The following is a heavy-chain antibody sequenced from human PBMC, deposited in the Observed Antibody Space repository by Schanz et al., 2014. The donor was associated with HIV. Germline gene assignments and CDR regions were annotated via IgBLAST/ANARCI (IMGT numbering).Heavy chain of an antibody. CDR2: IVVGSGNT. J-gene: IGHJ3*02. D-gene: IGHD3-10*01. Sequence: QMQLVQSGPEVKKPGTSVKVSCKASGFTFTSSAVQWVRQARGQRLEWIGWIVVGSGNTNYAQKFQESVTITRDMSTGTAYMALSSLRSEDTAVYYCAEDSEWFGESPSAXXIWGQGTMVXVSS. CDR3: AEDSEWFGESPSAXXI. V-gene: IGHV1-58*01. CDR1: GFTFTSSA.